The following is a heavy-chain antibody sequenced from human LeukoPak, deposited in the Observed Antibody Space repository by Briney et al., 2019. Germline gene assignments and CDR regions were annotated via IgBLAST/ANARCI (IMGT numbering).Heavy chain of an antibody. V-gene: IGHV3-23*01. J-gene: IGHJ3*02. Sequence: PGGSLRLSCAASGFTFGSYAMNWVRQAPGKGLEWVSTISGSGGSTYYADSVKGRFTISRDYSKNTLYMQMNSLRSDATAVYYFVRVAVDYADPDAFDMWGQGTMVTVSS. D-gene: IGHD4-17*01. CDR2: ISGSGGST. CDR3: VRVAVDYADPDAFDM. CDR1: GFTFGSYA.